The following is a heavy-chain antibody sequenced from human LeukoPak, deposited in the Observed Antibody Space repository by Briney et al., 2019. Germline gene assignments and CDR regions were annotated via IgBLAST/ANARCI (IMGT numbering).Heavy chain of an antibody. CDR3: ARENFWSGSPDDVDV. V-gene: IGHV3-33*01. CDR1: GFTFSSHG. J-gene: IGHJ6*02. D-gene: IGHD3-3*01. CDR2: IWYDASNK. Sequence: PGRSLRLSCVASGFTFSSHGMHWVRQAPGKGLEWVAVIWYDASNKYHADSVKGRFTISRDNSKNTLYLQMSSLRVEDTAVYYCARENFWSGSPDDVDVWGQGTTVTVSS.